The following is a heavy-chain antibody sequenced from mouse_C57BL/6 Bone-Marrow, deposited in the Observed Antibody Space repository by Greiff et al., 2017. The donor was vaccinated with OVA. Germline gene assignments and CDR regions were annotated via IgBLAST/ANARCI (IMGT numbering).Heavy chain of an antibody. V-gene: IGHV1-69*01. Sequence: VQLQQPGAELVMPGASVKLSCKASGYTFTSYWMHWVKQSPGQGLEWIGEINPSDSCTNYNQKFKGKSTLTVDKSSSTAYMQLRSLTSEDSAVXDCAREGNWDGYFDYWGQGTTLTVSS. CDR1: GYTFTSYW. CDR2: INPSDSCT. J-gene: IGHJ2*01. D-gene: IGHD4-1*01. CDR3: AREGNWDGYFDY.